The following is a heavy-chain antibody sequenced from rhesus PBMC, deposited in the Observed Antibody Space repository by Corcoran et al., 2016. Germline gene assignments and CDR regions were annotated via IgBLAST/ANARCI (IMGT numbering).Heavy chain of an antibody. J-gene: IGHJ4*01. V-gene: IGHV4-80*01. CDR2: INGNSGST. CDR1: GASISSYW. CDR3: ARDRRAVTTLFDY. D-gene: IGHD4-23*01. Sequence: QVQLQESGPGLVKPSETLSRTCAVSGASISSYWWNWIRQPPGKGLEGIEGINGNSGSTTYNPSLKSRVTISKDASKNQFSLKLSSVTAADTAVYYCARDRRAVTTLFDYWGQGVLVTVSS.